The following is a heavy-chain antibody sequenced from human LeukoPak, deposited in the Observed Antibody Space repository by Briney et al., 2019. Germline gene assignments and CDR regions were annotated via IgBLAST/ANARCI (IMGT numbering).Heavy chain of an antibody. V-gene: IGHV4-34*01. CDR3: ARGWGPIVVVTAGNWFDP. Sequence: SETLSLTCTVSGGSISSYYWSWIRQPPGKGLEWIGEINHSGSTNYNPSLKSRVTISVDTSKNQFSLKLSSVTAADTAVYYCARGWGPIVVVTAGNWFDPWGQGTLVTVSS. D-gene: IGHD2-21*02. J-gene: IGHJ5*02. CDR2: INHSGST. CDR1: GGSISSYY.